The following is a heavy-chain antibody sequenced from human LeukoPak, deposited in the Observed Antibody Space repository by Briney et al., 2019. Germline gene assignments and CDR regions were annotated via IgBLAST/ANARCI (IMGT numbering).Heavy chain of an antibody. J-gene: IGHJ4*02. CDR3: ARVGSGYDYFDY. Sequence: SETLSLTCTVSAGSISSYYWSWIRQPAGKGLESIGRVHGSGNTKYNPLLMSRVTMSVDTSKNQFSLKLSSVTAADTAVYYCARVGSGYDYFDYWGQGALVTVSS. V-gene: IGHV4-4*07. CDR1: AGSISSYY. D-gene: IGHD5-12*01. CDR2: VHGSGNT.